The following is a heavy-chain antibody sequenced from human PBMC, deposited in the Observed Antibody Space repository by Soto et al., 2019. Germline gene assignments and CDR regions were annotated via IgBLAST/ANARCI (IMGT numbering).Heavy chain of an antibody. J-gene: IGHJ5*01. CDR1: GFTFSSYG. CDR2: IWYDGSNK. V-gene: IGHV3-33*01. D-gene: IGHD5-12*01. Sequence: PGGSLRLSCAASGFTFSSYGMHWVRQAPGKGLEWVAVIWYDGSNKYYADSVKGRFTISRDNSKNTLYLQMNSLRAEDTAVYYCARALTKGFIVATWFDYWGQGTLVTVSS. CDR3: ARALTKGFIVATWFDY.